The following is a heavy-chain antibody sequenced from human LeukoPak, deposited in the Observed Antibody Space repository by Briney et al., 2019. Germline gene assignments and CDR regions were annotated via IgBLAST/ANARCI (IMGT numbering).Heavy chain of an antibody. J-gene: IGHJ4*02. CDR3: ARDYYGDYVGASY. CDR2: IKQDGSEK. V-gene: IGHV3-7*01. CDR1: GFTFSNYW. D-gene: IGHD4-17*01. Sequence: GGSLRLSCEASGFTFSNYWMSWVRQAPGKGLEWVANIKQDGSEKYYVDSVKGRFTISRDNAKNSLYLQMNSLRAEDTAVYYCARDYYGDYVGASYWGQGTLVTVSS.